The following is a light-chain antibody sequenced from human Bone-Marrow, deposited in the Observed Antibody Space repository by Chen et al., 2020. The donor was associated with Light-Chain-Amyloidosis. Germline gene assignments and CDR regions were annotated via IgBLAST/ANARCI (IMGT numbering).Light chain of an antibody. CDR2: AAS. CDR3: QQSNTYPLS. V-gene: IGKV1-12*01. CDR1: QSVSKW. J-gene: IGKJ4*01. Sequence: DIQMIQSPSSVSASVGDRVTITCLASQSVSKWLAWYQQKAGEAPKVLIHAASILQSGVPARFSGSGSGTDFTLTISSLQPEDCATYYCQQSNTYPLSFGGGTNVEIK.